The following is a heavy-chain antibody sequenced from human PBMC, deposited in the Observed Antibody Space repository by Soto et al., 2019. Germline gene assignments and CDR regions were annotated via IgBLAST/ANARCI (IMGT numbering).Heavy chain of an antibody. CDR1: GFTFSTYA. D-gene: IGHD6-13*01. J-gene: IGHJ4*02. CDR3: AKSVATDGTAPFDY. V-gene: IGHV3-23*01. Sequence: DVQLLESGRGLVQPGGSLRLSCAASGFTFSTYAMSWVRQAPGKGLEWVSAISGSGRSTYHADSVKGRFTISRDNSKNTLYLKMNSLRAEDTAAYYCAKSVATDGTAPFDYWGQGTLVTVSS. CDR2: ISGSGRST.